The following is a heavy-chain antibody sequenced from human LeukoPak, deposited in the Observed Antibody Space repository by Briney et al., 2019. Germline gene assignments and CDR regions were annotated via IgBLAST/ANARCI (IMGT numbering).Heavy chain of an antibody. CDR2: INHSGST. J-gene: IGHJ5*02. CDR1: GGSFSGYY. V-gene: IGHV4-34*01. CDR3: ARAPRKYGSSWYWYGNWFDP. D-gene: IGHD6-13*01. Sequence: TTSETLSLTCAVYGGSFSGYYWSWIRQPPGKGLEWIGEINHSGSTNYNSSLKSRVTISVDTSKNQFSLKLSSVTAADTAVYYCARAPRKYGSSWYWYGNWFDPWGQGTLVTVSS.